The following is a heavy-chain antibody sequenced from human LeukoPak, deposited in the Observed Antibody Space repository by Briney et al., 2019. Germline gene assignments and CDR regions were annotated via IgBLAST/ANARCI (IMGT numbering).Heavy chain of an antibody. CDR3: ARETSLAGFASGLGFNY. CDR2: IYGSGNT. D-gene: IGHD6-19*01. CDR1: GASISSWY. Sequence: SETLSFTCTVSGASISSWYWSWIRQPPGKGLEWIGYIYGSGNTNYNPSLKSRVTMSIDTSKNQFSLKLTSVTAADTATYYCARETSLAGFASGLGFNYWGQGILVTVSS. J-gene: IGHJ4*02. V-gene: IGHV4-59*01.